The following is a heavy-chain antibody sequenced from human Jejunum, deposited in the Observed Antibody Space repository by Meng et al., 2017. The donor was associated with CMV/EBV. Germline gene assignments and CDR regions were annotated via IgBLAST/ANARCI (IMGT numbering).Heavy chain of an antibody. CDR3: ARYIPASINFRYYFDY. Sequence: SVRSGSYYWSWLRQAPGKGLEWIGFIHYTGSTEYNPSLRSRVTISSDTSKHEFSLKLNSVTAADPAVYYCARYIPASINFRYYFDYWGQGALVTVSS. J-gene: IGHJ4*02. D-gene: IGHD1-1*01. CDR2: IHYTGST. V-gene: IGHV4-61*01. CDR1: SVRSGSYY.